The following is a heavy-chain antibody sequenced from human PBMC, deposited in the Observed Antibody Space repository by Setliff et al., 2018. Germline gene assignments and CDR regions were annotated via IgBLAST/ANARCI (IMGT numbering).Heavy chain of an antibody. J-gene: IGHJ4*02. CDR1: GYTFTSYA. V-gene: IGHV1-3*01. D-gene: IGHD3-10*01. CDR2: LNAGNGNT. Sequence: ASVKVSCKASGYTFTSYAMHWVRQAPGQRLEWMGWLNAGNGNTKYSQKFQGRVAITRDTSASTAYMELSSLTSEDTAVYYCARGVSGSYQRPNFDYWGQGTLVT. CDR3: ARGVSGSYQRPNFDY.